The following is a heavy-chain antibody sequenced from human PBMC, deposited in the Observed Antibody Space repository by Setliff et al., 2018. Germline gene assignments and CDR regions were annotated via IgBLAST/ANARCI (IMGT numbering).Heavy chain of an antibody. CDR1: GYTFTSYG. CDR3: ARGGGVNDDNSGFYRSFDH. V-gene: IGHV1-3*01. CDR2: FNVGHGYT. J-gene: IGHJ4*02. Sequence: ASVKVSCKSSGYTFTSYGISWVRQAPGRRLEWMGWFNVGHGYTKYSQKFQGRVTMTSDTSASTAYMELNSLRSEDTALYYCARGGGVNDDNSGFYRSFDHWGQGTLVTVSS. D-gene: IGHD3-22*01.